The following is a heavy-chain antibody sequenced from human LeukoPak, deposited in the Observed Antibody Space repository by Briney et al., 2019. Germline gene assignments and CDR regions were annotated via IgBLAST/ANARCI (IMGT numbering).Heavy chain of an antibody. CDR3: ARGGGYASPIGY. CDR2: IYHSGST. Sequence: SETLSLTCTLSGGSISTYYWSWIRQPQGQGLEWIGYIYHSGSTNYNPSLTSRVTISVDTSKNQFSLKLSSVTAADTAVYYCARGGGYASPIGYWGQGALVTVSS. V-gene: IGHV4-59*01. CDR1: GGSISTYY. J-gene: IGHJ4*02. D-gene: IGHD5-12*01.